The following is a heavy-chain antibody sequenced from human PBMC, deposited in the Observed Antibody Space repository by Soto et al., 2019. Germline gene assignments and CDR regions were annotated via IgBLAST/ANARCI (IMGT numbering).Heavy chain of an antibody. Sequence: ASVKVSCKVSGYTLTELSMHWVRQAPGKGLEWMGGFDPEDGETIYAQKFQGRVTMTEDTSTDTAYMELISLRSEDTAVYYCATAMYSSGFPGAFDIWGQGTMVTVSS. J-gene: IGHJ3*02. CDR2: FDPEDGET. V-gene: IGHV1-24*01. CDR1: GYTLTELS. D-gene: IGHD6-19*01. CDR3: ATAMYSSGFPGAFDI.